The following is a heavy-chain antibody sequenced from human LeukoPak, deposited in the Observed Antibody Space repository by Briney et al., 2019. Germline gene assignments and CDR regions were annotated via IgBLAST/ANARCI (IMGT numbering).Heavy chain of an antibody. CDR1: GFXFSSYG. V-gene: IGHV3-30*18. D-gene: IGHD5-18*01. J-gene: IGHJ6*02. Sequence: GRSPRLSCAASGFXFSSYGMHWVRQAPGKGLEWVAVISYDGSNKYYADSVKGRFTISRDNSKNTLYLQMNSLRAEDTAVYYCAKENTAMPNYYYYYGMDVWGQGTTVTVSS. CDR3: AKENTAMPNYYYYYGMDV. CDR2: ISYDGSNK.